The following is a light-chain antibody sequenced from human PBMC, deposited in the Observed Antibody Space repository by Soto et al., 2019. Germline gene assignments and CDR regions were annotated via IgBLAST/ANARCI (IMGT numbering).Light chain of an antibody. Sequence: AIRMTQSPSSLSASTGDRVTITFRASHGISSCLAWYQQKPGKAPKLLIYAASTLQSGVPSRFSGSGSGTDFTLTISCLQSEDFATYYCQQCYSYSWTFGQGTKVDIK. J-gene: IGKJ1*01. CDR3: QQCYSYSWT. V-gene: IGKV1-8*01. CDR2: AAS. CDR1: HGISSC.